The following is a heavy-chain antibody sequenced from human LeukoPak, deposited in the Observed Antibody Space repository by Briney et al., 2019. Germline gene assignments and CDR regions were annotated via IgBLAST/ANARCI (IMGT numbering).Heavy chain of an antibody. CDR3: AKSGDYSNYVGVAEYFQH. Sequence: QPGGSLRLSCAASGFTFSSYAMSWVRQAPGKGLEWVSAISGSGGSTYYADSVKGRFTISRDNSKNTLYLQMNSLRAEDTAVYYCAKSGDYSNYVGVAEYFQHWGQGTLVTVSS. CDR1: GFTFSSYA. D-gene: IGHD4-11*01. V-gene: IGHV3-23*01. CDR2: ISGSGGST. J-gene: IGHJ1*01.